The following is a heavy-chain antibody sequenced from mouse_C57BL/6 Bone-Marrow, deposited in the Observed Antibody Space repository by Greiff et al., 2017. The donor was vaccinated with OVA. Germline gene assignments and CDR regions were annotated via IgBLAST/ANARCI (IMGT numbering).Heavy chain of an antibody. CDR1: GYTFTSYW. Sequence: VQLQESGAELAKPGASVKLSCKASGYTFTSYWMHWVKQRPGQGLEWIGYINPSSGYTKYNQKFKDKATLTADKSSRTAYMQLSSLTYEDSGVYYGERGMNSVVTRGYFDVWGTGTTVTVSS. D-gene: IGHD1-1*01. J-gene: IGHJ1*03. V-gene: IGHV1-7*01. CDR2: INPSSGYT. CDR3: ERGMNSVVTRGYFDV.